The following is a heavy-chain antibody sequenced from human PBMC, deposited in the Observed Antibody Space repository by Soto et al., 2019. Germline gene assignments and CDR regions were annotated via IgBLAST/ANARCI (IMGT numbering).Heavy chain of an antibody. D-gene: IGHD2-2*02. CDR3: ANDAQAGSIPFH. CDR1: GFPFSVYA. V-gene: IGHV3-23*01. J-gene: IGHJ4*02. CDR2: IKNSGDTT. Sequence: GGSLRLSCAASGFPFSVYAMSWVRQAPGKGLEWVSVIKNSGDTTYYADSVKGRFTVSRDNPKNMLYLQMNSLRAEDTAVYYSANDAQAGSIPFHWGQGTLVTVSS.